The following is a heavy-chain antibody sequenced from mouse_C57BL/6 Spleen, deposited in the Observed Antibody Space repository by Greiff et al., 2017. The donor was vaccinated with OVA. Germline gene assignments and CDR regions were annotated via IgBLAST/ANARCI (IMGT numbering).Heavy chain of an antibody. CDR3: ARCYYSNYVGWYFDV. CDR1: GYTFTSYW. Sequence: QVQLQQPGAELVKPGASVKLSCKASGYTFTSYWMQWVKQRPGQGLEWIGEIDPSDSYTNYNQKFKGKATLTVDTSSSTAYMQLSSLTSEDSAVYYCARCYYSNYVGWYFDVWGTGTTVTVSS. CDR2: IDPSDSYT. J-gene: IGHJ1*03. V-gene: IGHV1-50*01. D-gene: IGHD2-5*01.